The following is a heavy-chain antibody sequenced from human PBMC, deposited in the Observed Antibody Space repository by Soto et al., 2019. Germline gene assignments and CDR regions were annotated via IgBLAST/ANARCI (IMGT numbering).Heavy chain of an antibody. V-gene: IGHV3-21*01. D-gene: IGHD2-15*01. CDR3: ARRNVVATVAFDL. CDR2: ISSSSSYI. Sequence: PGGSLRLSCAASGFTFSSYSMNWVRQAPGKGLEWVSSISSSSSYIYYADSVKGRFTISRDNAKNSLYLQMNSLRAEHTAMYYCARRNVVATVAFDLWGQRTMVPVSS. J-gene: IGHJ3*01. CDR1: GFTFSSYS.